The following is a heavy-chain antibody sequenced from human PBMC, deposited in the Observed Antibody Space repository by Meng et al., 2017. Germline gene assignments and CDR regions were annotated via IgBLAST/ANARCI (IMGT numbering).Heavy chain of an antibody. V-gene: IGHV4-39*07. J-gene: IGHJ4*02. CDR1: GGSISSSSYY. D-gene: IGHD5-24*01. CDR3: ARVRDGYNVVVDY. Sequence: QLQLQESGPVLVKPSEPLSLTCTVSGGSISSSSYYWGWIRQPPGKGLEWIGSIYYSGSTYYNPSLKSRVTISVDTSKNQFSLKLSSVTAADTAVYYCARVRDGYNVVVDYWGQGTLVTVSS. CDR2: IYYSGST.